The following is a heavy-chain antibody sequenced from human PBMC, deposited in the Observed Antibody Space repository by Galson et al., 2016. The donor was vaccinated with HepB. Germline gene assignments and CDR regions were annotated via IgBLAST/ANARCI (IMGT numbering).Heavy chain of an antibody. CDR2: IIPLFGTT. D-gene: IGHD1-26*01. V-gene: IGHV1-69*13. J-gene: IGHJ4*03. Sequence: SVKVSCKASGGTFTSHTFSWVRQAPGQGLEWMGGIIPLFGTTNYARKFQGRVTITADESTSTGYMELSGLKSEDTAVYYCARVGGAVVGSIGDYYFDYWGQGTTVTVSS. CDR1: GGTFTSHT. CDR3: ARVGGAVVGSIGDYYFDY.